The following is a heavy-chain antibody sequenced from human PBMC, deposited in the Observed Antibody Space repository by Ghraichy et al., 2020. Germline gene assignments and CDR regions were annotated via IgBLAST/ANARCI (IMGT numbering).Heavy chain of an antibody. CDR3: ARGALAAAEGWFDP. CDR1: GGSISSYY. J-gene: IGHJ5*02. D-gene: IGHD6-13*01. V-gene: IGHV4-59*01. CDR2: IYYSGST. Sequence: SETLSLTCTVSGGSISSYYWSWIRQPPGKGLEWIGYIYYSGSTNYNPSLKSRVTISVDTSKNQFSLRLSSVTAADTAVYYCARGALAAAEGWFDPWGQGTLVTVSS.